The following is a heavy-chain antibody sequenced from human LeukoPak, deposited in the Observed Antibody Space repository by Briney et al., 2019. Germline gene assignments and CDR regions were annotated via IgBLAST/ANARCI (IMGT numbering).Heavy chain of an antibody. Sequence: QSGGSLRLSCAASGFTFSSYSMNWVRQAPGKGLEWVSHITSSSDTIFYADSVKGRFTISRDNAKNSLYLQMNSLRAEDTAVYYCVREGNYYDGSGYYYMYYFDYWGQGALVTVSS. CDR3: VREGNYYDGSGYYYMYYFDY. V-gene: IGHV3-48*04. CDR2: ITSSSDTI. CDR1: GFTFSSYS. J-gene: IGHJ4*02. D-gene: IGHD3-22*01.